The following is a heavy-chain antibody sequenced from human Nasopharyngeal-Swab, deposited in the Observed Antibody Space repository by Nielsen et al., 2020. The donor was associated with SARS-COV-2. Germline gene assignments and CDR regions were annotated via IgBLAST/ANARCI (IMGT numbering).Heavy chain of an antibody. CDR1: GSTFNNYN. D-gene: IGHD3-3*01. J-gene: IGHJ6*02. V-gene: IGHV3-21*01. Sequence: GGSLRLSCAASGSTFNNYNFNWVRQAPGKGLEWVSSISSSSSYIYYADSVKGRFTISRDNAKNSLYLQMNSLRAEDTAVYYCARDGLDYDFWSAYFVDVWGQGTTVTVSS. CDR2: ISSSSSYI. CDR3: ARDGLDYDFWSAYFVDV.